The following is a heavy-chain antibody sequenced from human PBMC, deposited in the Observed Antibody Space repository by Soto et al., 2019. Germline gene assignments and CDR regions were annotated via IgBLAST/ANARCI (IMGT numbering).Heavy chain of an antibody. CDR2: ISYSGST. CDR1: GDSISSGNYY. V-gene: IGHV4-31*03. J-gene: IGHJ3*02. Sequence: QVQLQESGPGLVKPSQALSLTCTVSGDSISSGNYYWSWLRQHPGKGLEWIAYISYSGSTYYNPSLKSRVAISVDTSENQFSLKLISVTAADTAVYFCARERADYRHTGGSPGWVAFDIWGQGTMVTVSS. CDR3: ARERADYRHTGGSPGWVAFDI. D-gene: IGHD2-8*02.